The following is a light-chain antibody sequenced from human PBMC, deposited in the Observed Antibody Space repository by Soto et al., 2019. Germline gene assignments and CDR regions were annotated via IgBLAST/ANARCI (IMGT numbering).Light chain of an antibody. CDR1: QSVLYSSNNKNY. J-gene: IGKJ2*01. CDR3: QQFYGSPPYT. V-gene: IGKV4-1*01. Sequence: DIVMSQSPHFLAVSLGERATINCKSSQSVLYSSNNKNYLAWYQLKPGQPPKLLISWASTRESGVPDRFSGSGSGTDFTLTISSLQAEDVAVYYCQQFYGSPPYTFGQGTKLEIK. CDR2: WAS.